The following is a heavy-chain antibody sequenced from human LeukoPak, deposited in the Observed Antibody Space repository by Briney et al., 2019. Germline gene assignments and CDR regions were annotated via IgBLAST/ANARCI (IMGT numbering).Heavy chain of an antibody. CDR3: ASDILTGYYGAYFDY. V-gene: IGHV3-23*01. D-gene: IGHD3-9*01. CDR1: GFSFSTYA. Sequence: GGSLKLSCAASGFSFSTYATSWVRQAPGKGLEWVSGISGSGGSTYYADSVKGRFTISRDNSKNTLYLQMNSLRAEDTALYYCASDILTGYYGAYFDYWGQGTLVTVSS. J-gene: IGHJ4*02. CDR2: ISGSGGST.